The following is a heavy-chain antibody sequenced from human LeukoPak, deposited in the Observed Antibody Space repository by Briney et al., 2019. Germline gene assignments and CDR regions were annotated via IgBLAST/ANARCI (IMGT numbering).Heavy chain of an antibody. J-gene: IGHJ3*02. Sequence: GGSLRLSCAASGFTFSGYWMSWVRQAPGKGLEWVAKIKQDGSEKYYVDSVKGRFTISRDNAKNSLYLQMNSLRAEDTAVYYCARYGSGKEDDAFDIWGQGTMVTVSS. V-gene: IGHV3-7*01. CDR1: GFTFSGYW. CDR3: ARYGSGKEDDAFDI. D-gene: IGHD6-19*01. CDR2: IKQDGSEK.